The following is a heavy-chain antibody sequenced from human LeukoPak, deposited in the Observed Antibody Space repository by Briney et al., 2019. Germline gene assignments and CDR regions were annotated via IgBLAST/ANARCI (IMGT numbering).Heavy chain of an antibody. D-gene: IGHD4-23*01. V-gene: IGHV3-23*01. J-gene: IGHJ4*02. CDR3: AKALYGGHDY. CDR2: LSGNGNTI. Sequence: PGGSLRLSCAASGFTFSTHAMSWARQAPGKGLECVSALSGNGNTIYYADSVKGRFTISRDNSKNTLSLQMNSLRAEDTAVYYCAKALYGGHDYWGQGTLVTVSS. CDR1: GFTFSTHA.